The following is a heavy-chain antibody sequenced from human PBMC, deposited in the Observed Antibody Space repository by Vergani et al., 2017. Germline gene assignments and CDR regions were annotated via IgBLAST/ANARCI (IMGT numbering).Heavy chain of an antibody. CDR3: ASGKYYSDSTSHFRGRYFDV. Sequence: QMQLQESGPGLVKASETLSLTCTVSGDSIISRSYYWGWIRQPPGKGLEWLGRIYNRGTGDSSSSLQSRVTISADTSKNQFSLRLTSVTAADTAVYYCASGKYYSDSTSHFRGRYFDVWGRGTLVTVPS. CDR2: IYNRGTG. CDR1: GDSIISRSYY. D-gene: IGHD3-16*01. V-gene: IGHV4-39*01. J-gene: IGHJ2*01.